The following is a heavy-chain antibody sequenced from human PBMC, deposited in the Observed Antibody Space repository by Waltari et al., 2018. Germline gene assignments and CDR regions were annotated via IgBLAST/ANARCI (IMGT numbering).Heavy chain of an antibody. J-gene: IGHJ4*02. V-gene: IGHV1-69*14. CDR2: ILPILGTA. CDR1: GGTLSSYA. CDR3: ARVAAAGTQLYDY. Sequence: QVQLVQSGAEVKKPGSSVKVSCTASGGTLSSYAISWVRQAPGQGLEWMGGILPILGTANHARTFQGRVTITADKSTSTAYMELSSLRSEDTAVYYCARVAAAGTQLYDYWGQGTLVTVSS. D-gene: IGHD6-13*01.